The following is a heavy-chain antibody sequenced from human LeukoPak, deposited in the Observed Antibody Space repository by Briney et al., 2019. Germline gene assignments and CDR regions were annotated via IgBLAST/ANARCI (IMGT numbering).Heavy chain of an antibody. CDR2: IIPIFGTA. CDR3: ARGAWYYDSSGYHWSFSGAFAI. Sequence: VKVSCKASGGTISSYAISCVRRAPGQGLEWLGGIIPIFGTANYAQKFQGRVTITADESTSTAYMELSSLRSEDTAVYYCARGAWYYDSSGYHWSFSGAFAIWGQGTMVTVSS. D-gene: IGHD3-22*01. CDR1: GGTISSYA. J-gene: IGHJ3*02. V-gene: IGHV1-69*01.